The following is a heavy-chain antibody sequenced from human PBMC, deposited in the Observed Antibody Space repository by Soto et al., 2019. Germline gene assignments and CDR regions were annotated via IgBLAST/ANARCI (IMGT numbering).Heavy chain of an antibody. CDR2: INPNNGDT. CDR3: ARHSGYDYVFDY. Sequence: ASVKFSCKASGYTFTGYYIHWVRQAPGQGLECMGWINPNNGDTNYAQKFQGRVTMTRXTXXSXXXMXLXXLTXDXTAVYYCARHSGYDYVFDYWGQGTLVTVSS. V-gene: IGHV1-2*02. J-gene: IGHJ4*02. D-gene: IGHD5-12*01. CDR1: GYTFTGYY.